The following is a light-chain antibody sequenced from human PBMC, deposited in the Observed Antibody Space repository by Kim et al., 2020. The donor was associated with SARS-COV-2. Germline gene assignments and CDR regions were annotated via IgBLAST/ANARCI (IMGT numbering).Light chain of an antibody. J-gene: IGKJ2*01. V-gene: IGKV1-5*03. CDR3: QQYVSHPYT. Sequence: DIQMTQSPSTLSASVGDRVTITCRASQSVSSWLAWYQQKPGKAPKLLIYKASTLEGGVPSRFSGRGSGTEFTLTINSLQPDDFATYSCQQYVSHPYTFGQGTKLKI. CDR2: KAS. CDR1: QSVSSW.